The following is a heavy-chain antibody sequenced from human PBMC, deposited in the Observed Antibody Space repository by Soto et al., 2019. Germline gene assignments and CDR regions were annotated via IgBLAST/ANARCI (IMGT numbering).Heavy chain of an antibody. D-gene: IGHD6-6*01. J-gene: IGHJ6*02. CDR3: ARPRDKYGSSSELGRDYYYGMDV. CDR1: GYTFTSYG. CDR2: IIANYGTA. V-gene: IGHV1-18*01. Sequence: ASVKVSCKASGYTFTSYGISWVRQAPGQGLEWMGWIIANYGTANYAQKLQGRVTITTDESTSTAYMELSSLRSEDTAVYYCARPRDKYGSSSELGRDYYYGMDVWGQGTTVTVSS.